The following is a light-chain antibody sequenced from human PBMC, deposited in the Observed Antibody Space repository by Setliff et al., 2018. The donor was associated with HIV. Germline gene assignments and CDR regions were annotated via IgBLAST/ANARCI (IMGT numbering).Light chain of an antibody. CDR3: GTWDSSLSAGV. J-gene: IGLJ2*01. V-gene: IGLV1-51*01. CDR2: DNN. CDR1: SSNIGNNY. Sequence: QSVLTQPPSVSAAPGQKVTISCSGSSSNIGNNYVSWYQHLPGTAPKLLIYDNNKRPSGIPDRFSGSKSGSSATLGITGLRTGDEADYYCGTWDSSLSAGVFGGGTKV.